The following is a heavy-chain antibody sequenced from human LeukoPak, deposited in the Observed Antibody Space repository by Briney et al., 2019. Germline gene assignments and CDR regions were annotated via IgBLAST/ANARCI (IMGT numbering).Heavy chain of an antibody. CDR2: IKSKTDGGTT. CDR1: GFTFSNAW. V-gene: IGHV3-15*01. D-gene: IGHD3-22*01. CDR3: TTADYYDSSGYDYYYYGMDV. J-gene: IGHJ6*02. Sequence: GGSLRLSCAASGFTFSNAWMSWVRQAPGKGLGWVGRIKSKTDGGTTYYAAPVKGRFTISRDDSKNTLYLQMNSLKTEDTAVYYCTTADYYDSSGYDYYYYGMDVWGQGTTVTVSS.